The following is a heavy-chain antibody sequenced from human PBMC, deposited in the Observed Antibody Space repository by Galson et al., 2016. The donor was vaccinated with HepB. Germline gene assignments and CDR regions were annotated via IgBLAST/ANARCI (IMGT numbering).Heavy chain of an antibody. CDR3: AGGTNLPPDY. Sequence: SETLSLTCAVSGGSISSNNWWTWVRQPPGKGLEWIGEMYLSGSTHHTPSLKSRVTISIDKSKNQFSLKLSSVTAADTAVYFCAGGTNLPPDYWGQGTLVTVSS. CDR2: MYLSGST. J-gene: IGHJ4*02. V-gene: IGHV4-4*02. D-gene: IGHD4-23*01. CDR1: GGSISSNNW.